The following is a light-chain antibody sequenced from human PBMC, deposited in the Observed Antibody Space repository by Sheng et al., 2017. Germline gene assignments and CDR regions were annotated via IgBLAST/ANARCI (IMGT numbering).Light chain of an antibody. CDR1: TGPVTSGHY. CDR3: LLYYNGVGV. J-gene: IGLJ3*02. V-gene: IGLV7-46*01. CDR2: DTT. Sequence: QAVVTQEPSLTVSPGGTVTLTCGSSTGPVTSGHYPYWFQQKPGQAPRTLIDDTTRKIAWTPARFSGSLLGAKAALDPFRVAQPEDEADYYCLLYYNGVGVFGGGTKLTVL.